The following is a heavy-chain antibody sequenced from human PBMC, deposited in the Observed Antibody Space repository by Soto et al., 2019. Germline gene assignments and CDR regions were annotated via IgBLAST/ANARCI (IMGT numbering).Heavy chain of an antibody. CDR3: ARAVRGGDRGDWFAT. CDR1: GGSISSDSYF. CDR2: VHYSATT. J-gene: IGHJ5*02. D-gene: IGHD2-21*02. Sequence: QVQLQESGPGLVKPSQTLSLTCTVSGGSISSDSYFWSWIRKPPGAGLEWSGHVHYSATTYYNPSLTSRVSISVDTSKNQFSLKLSSVTAADTAIYYCARAVRGGDRGDWFATWGQGTLVTVSS. V-gene: IGHV4-31*03.